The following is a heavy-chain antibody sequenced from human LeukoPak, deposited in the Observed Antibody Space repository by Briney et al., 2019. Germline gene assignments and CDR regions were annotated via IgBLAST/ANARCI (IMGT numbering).Heavy chain of an antibody. V-gene: IGHV3-7*01. CDR3: ASHRYCTSTSCDDGDFDY. CDR1: GFTFSSYW. J-gene: IGHJ4*02. Sequence: GGSLRLSCAASGFTFSSYWMSWVRQAPGKGLEWVANIKQDGSEKYYVDSVKGRFTISRDNAKNSLYLQMNSLRAEDTAVYYCASHRYCTSTSCDDGDFDYWGQGTLVTVST. CDR2: IKQDGSEK. D-gene: IGHD2-2*01.